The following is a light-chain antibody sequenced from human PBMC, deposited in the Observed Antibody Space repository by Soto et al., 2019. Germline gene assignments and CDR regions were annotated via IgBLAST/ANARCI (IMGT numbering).Light chain of an antibody. CDR2: GAS. CDR1: QSVSSNY. V-gene: IGKV3-20*01. Sequence: RSWLPGERDTLSCRASQSVSSNYLAWYQQKPGQAPRLLIYGASSRATDIPDRFSGSGSGTDFTLTISKLEPEDFAVYYCQQFGVSPTFGGGTKVDI. CDR3: QQFGVSPT. J-gene: IGKJ4*01.